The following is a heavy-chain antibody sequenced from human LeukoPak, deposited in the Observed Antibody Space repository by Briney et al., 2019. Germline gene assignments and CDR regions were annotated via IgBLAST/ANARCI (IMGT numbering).Heavy chain of an antibody. V-gene: IGHV4-39*07. D-gene: IGHD6-19*01. CDR1: GGSISSSSYY. CDR2: IYYSGST. J-gene: IGHJ5*02. CDR3: ARDVRAYSSGWYDWFDP. Sequence: SETLSLTCTVSGGSISSSSYYWGWIRQPPGKGLEWIGSIYYSGSTYYNPSLKSRVTISVDTSKNQFSLKLSSVTAADTAVYYCARDVRAYSSGWYDWFDPWGQGTLVTVSS.